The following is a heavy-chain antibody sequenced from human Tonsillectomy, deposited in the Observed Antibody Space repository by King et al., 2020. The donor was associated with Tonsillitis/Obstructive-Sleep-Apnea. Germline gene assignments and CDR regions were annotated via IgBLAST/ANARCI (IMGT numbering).Heavy chain of an antibody. CDR1: GYSFTSYW. CDR3: ARLDPIGYCSGGSCYSWYFDL. CDR2: IDPSDSYT. D-gene: IGHD2-15*01. V-gene: IGHV5-10-1*01. Sequence: QLVQSGAEVKKPGESLRISCKGSGYSFTSYWISWVRQMPGKGLEWMGRIDPSDSYTNYSPSFQGHVTISADKSIRTAYLHWSRLKASDTAMYYCARLDPIGYCSGGSCYSWYFDLWGRGTLVTVSS. J-gene: IGHJ2*01.